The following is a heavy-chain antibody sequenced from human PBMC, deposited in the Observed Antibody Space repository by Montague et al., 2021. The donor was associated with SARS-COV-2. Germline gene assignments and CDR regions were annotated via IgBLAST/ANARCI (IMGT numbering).Heavy chain of an antibody. D-gene: IGHD6-13*01. CDR3: ARGHYSSSWYGIRYYFDY. CDR2: INHSGST. V-gene: IGHV4-34*01. J-gene: IGHJ4*02. CDR1: GGSFSGYY. Sequence: SETLSLTCAVYGGSFSGYYWSWIRQPPGKGLEWIGEINHSGSTNYNPSLKSRVTISVETSKNQFSLQLSSVTAADTAVYYCARGHYSSSWYGIRYYFDYWGQGTLVTVSS.